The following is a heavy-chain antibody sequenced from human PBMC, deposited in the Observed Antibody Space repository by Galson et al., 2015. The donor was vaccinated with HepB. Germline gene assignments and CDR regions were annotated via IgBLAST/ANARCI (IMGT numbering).Heavy chain of an antibody. J-gene: IGHJ4*02. CDR1: GYTFTSYG. D-gene: IGHD5-12*01. CDR3: ARGSKRVATPHMPVY. V-gene: IGHV1-18*01. CDR2: ISAYNGNT. Sequence: SVKVSCKASGYTFTSYGISWVRQAPGQGLEWMGWISAYNGNTNYAQKLQGRVTMTTDTSTSTAYMELRSLRSDDTAVYYCARGSKRVATPHMPVYWGQGTLVTVSS.